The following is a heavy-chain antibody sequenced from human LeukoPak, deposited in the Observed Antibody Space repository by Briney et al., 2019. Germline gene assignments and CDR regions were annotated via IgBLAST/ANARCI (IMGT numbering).Heavy chain of an antibody. CDR3: ARDIGGSDYGDSRDAFDI. J-gene: IGHJ3*02. D-gene: IGHD4-17*01. Sequence: SVKVSCKASGYTFTGYYMHWVRQAPGQGPEWMGGSIPIFGTANYAQKFQGRVTITTDESTSTAYMELSSLRSEDTAVYYCARDIGGSDYGDSRDAFDIWGQGTMVIVSS. CDR2: SIPIFGTA. V-gene: IGHV1-69*05. CDR1: GYTFTGYY.